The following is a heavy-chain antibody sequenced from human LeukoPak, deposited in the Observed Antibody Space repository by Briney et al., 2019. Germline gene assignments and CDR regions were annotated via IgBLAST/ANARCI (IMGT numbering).Heavy chain of an antibody. D-gene: IGHD4-17*01. CDR1: GFTFGIYN. CDR3: ARLTTTVTTPFDY. V-gene: IGHV3-21*01. Sequence: GGSLRLSCAASGFTFGIYNMNWVRQAPGKGLEWVSSISSSSSYIYYADSVKGRFTISRDNAENSLYLQMNSLRAEDTAVYYCARLTTTVTTPFDYWGQGTLVTVSS. J-gene: IGHJ4*02. CDR2: ISSSSSYI.